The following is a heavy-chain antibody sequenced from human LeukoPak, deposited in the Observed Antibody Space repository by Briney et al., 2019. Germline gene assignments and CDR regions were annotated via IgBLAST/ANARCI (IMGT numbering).Heavy chain of an antibody. CDR3: ATHSRWRFDY. D-gene: IGHD5-24*01. J-gene: IGHJ4*02. V-gene: IGHV3-7*01. Sequence: RPGGSLRLSCAASGFIFSSYWMSWVRQAPGKELEWVANMRQDGSEKYYVDSVKGRFTISRDNAKSSLYLQMHSLRAEDTAVYYSATHSRWRFDYWGQRTLVTVSS. CDR1: GFIFSSYW. CDR2: MRQDGSEK.